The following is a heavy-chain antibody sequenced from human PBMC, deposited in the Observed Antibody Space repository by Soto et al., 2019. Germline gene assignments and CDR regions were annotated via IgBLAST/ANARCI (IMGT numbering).Heavy chain of an antibody. CDR3: ARGNKDIVVVVAATPGSPLDY. CDR2: INHSRST. CDR1: GGSFSGYY. J-gene: IGHJ4*02. Sequence: QVQLQQWGAGLLKPSETLSLTCAVYGGSFSGYYWSWIRQPPGKGLEWIGEINHSRSTNYNPSLKSRVTISVDTSKNQFSLKLSSVTAADTAVYYCARGNKDIVVVVAATPGSPLDYWGQGTLVTVSS. D-gene: IGHD2-15*01. V-gene: IGHV4-34*01.